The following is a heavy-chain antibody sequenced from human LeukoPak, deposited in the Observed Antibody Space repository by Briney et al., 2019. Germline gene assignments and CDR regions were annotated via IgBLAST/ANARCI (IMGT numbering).Heavy chain of an antibody. CDR2: IYWNDDK. CDR1: GFSLSTSGVG. D-gene: IGHD2-15*01. J-gene: IGHJ5*02. Sequence: KESGPTLVKPTQTLTLTCTFSGFSLSTSGVGVGWIRQPPGKALEWLALIYWNDDKRYSPSLKSKLTITKDTSKNQVLLTMTNMDPVDTATYYCAHETSRGGYPLAWGQGTLVTVSS. CDR3: AHETSRGGYPLA. V-gene: IGHV2-5*01.